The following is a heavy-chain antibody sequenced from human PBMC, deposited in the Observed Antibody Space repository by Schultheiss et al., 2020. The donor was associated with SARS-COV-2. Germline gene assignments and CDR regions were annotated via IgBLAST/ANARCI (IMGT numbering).Heavy chain of an antibody. CDR2: MNPNSGGT. V-gene: IGHV1-2*02. CDR1: GYTFTSYD. J-gene: IGHJ4*02. Sequence: ASVKVSCKASGYTFTSYDINWVRQATGQGLEWMGWMNPNSGGTNYAQKFQGRVTMTRDTSISTAYMELSRLRSDDTAVYYCARDRRIAARPMDYWGQGTLVTVSS. CDR3: ARDRRIAARPMDY. D-gene: IGHD6-6*01.